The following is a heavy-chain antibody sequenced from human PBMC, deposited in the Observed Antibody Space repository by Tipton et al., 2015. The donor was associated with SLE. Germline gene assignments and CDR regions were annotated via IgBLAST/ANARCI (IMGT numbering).Heavy chain of an antibody. CDR1: GVTFSNYW. V-gene: IGHV3-7*01. CDR2: IKEDGSET. Sequence: SGVTFSNYWMSWVRQAPGKGLEWVANIKEDGSETYYVDPVKGRFTISRDNAKSSLYLQVNSLRAEDTAVYYCASHSPYNFWSGYFGYWGQGTLVTVSS. D-gene: IGHD3-3*01. J-gene: IGHJ4*02. CDR3: ASHSPYNFWSGYFGY.